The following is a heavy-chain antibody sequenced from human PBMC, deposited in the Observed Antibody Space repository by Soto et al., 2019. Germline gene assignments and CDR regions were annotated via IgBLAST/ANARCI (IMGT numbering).Heavy chain of an antibody. J-gene: IGHJ4*02. CDR2: IWYGGSSK. CDR3: AKETPAPGTFFDY. V-gene: IGHV3-33*06. D-gene: IGHD6-13*01. Sequence: GGSLRICCAASGFSFSSYGMHWVRQAPGKGLEWVSVIWYGGSSKYYADSVKGRFTISRDNSKNTLFLQMNSLRAEDTAVYYCAKETPAPGTFFDYWGQGTLVTVSS. CDR1: GFSFSSYG.